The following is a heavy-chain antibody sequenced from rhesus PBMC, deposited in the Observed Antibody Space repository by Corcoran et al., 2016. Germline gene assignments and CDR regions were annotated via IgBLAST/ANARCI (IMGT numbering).Heavy chain of an antibody. D-gene: IGHD3-16*01. V-gene: IGHV4-73*01. CDR1: GGSISGYYY. J-gene: IGHJ4*01. CDR3: ARYDSGSYYYRFDY. Sequence: QVKLQQWGEGLVKPSETLSLTCAVYGGSISGYYYWSWIRQPPGKGLGWIGYIYGNIASTTSNPSLKNRVTISKDTSKNQFSLKLSSVTAADTAVYYCARYDSGSYYYRFDYWGQGVLVTVSS. CDR2: IYGNIAST.